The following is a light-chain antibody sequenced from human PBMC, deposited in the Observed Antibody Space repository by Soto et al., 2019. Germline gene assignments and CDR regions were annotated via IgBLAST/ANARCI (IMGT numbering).Light chain of an antibody. CDR2: AAS. CDR1: QSVRSN. Sequence: EIVMTHSPATLSVSPCERATLSCSASQSVRSNLAWYQQKPGQAPRLVIYAASTRATGIPDRFSGSVSGTEFTLTISSLQSEDFAVYYCQQYNEWPPFTFGQGARLE. CDR3: QQYNEWPPFT. V-gene: IGKV3-15*01. J-gene: IGKJ5*01.